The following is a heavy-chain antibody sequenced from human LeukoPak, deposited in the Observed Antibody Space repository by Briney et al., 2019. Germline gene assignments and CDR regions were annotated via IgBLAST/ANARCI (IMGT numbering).Heavy chain of an antibody. CDR1: GFTVSSNY. D-gene: IGHD4-17*01. CDR3: ARRLRDSGGAFDI. CDR2: IYSGGST. J-gene: IGHJ3*02. V-gene: IGHV3-53*01. Sequence: PGGSLRLSCAASGFTVSSNYMSWVRQAPGKGLEWVSVIYSGGSTYYADSVKGRFTISRDNSKNTLYLQMNSLRAEDTAVYYCARRLRDSGGAFDIWGQGTMVTVSS.